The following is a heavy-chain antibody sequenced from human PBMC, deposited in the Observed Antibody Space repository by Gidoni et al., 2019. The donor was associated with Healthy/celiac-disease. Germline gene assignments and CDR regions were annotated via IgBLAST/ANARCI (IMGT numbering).Heavy chain of an antibody. J-gene: IGHJ6*02. V-gene: IGHV3-21*01. CDR1: GFTFSSYS. Sequence: EVQLVESGGGLVKPGGSLRLSCAASGFTFSSYSMNWVRQAPGKGLEWVSSISSSSSYIYYADSVKGRFTISRDNAKNSLYLQMNSLRAEDTAVYYCARGIFGVPRGGYYYYGMDVWGQGTTVTVSS. CDR2: ISSSSSYI. D-gene: IGHD3-3*01. CDR3: ARGIFGVPRGGYYYYGMDV.